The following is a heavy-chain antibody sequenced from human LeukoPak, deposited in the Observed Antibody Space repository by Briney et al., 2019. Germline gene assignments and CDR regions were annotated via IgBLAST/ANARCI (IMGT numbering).Heavy chain of an antibody. CDR2: IYTSGST. Sequence: SETLSLTCTVSGGSISSYYWSWIRQPAGKGLEWIGRIYTSGSTNYNPSLKSRVTMSVDTSKNQFSLKLSSVTAADTAVYYRARGHYDFWSGYYIPYGMDVWGQGTTVTVSS. CDR1: GGSISSYY. D-gene: IGHD3-3*01. V-gene: IGHV4-4*07. CDR3: ARGHYDFWSGYYIPYGMDV. J-gene: IGHJ6*02.